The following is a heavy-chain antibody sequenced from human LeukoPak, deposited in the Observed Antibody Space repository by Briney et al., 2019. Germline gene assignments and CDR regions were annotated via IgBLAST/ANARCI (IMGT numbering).Heavy chain of an antibody. D-gene: IGHD4-17*01. CDR2: IKSKTDGGTT. CDR3: TTVDYGDYGGFDY. J-gene: IGHJ4*02. CDR1: GFTFSNAW. V-gene: IGHV3-15*01. Sequence: GGSLRLSCAASGFTFSNAWMSWVRQAPGKGLKWVGRIKSKTDGGTTDYAAPVKGRFTISKDDSKNTLYLQMNSLKTEDTAVYYCTTVDYGDYGGFDYWGQGTLVTVSS.